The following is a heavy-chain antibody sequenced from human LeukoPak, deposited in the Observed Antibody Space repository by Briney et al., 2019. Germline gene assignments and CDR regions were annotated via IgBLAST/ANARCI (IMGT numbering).Heavy chain of an antibody. Sequence: SVKVSCKASGGTFSSYAISWVRQAPGQGLKWLGGIIPIFGTANYAQKFQGRVTITADESTSTAYMELSSLRSEDTAVYYRARDEDYYDSSGYVWGQGTLVTVSS. J-gene: IGHJ4*02. CDR1: GGTFSSYA. CDR3: ARDEDYYDSSGYV. D-gene: IGHD3-22*01. V-gene: IGHV1-69*01. CDR2: IIPIFGTA.